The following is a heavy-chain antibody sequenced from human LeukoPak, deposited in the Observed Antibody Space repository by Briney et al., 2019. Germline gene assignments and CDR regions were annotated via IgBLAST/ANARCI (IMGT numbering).Heavy chain of an antibody. D-gene: IGHD6-19*01. J-gene: IGHJ4*02. CDR2: ISYDGSNK. Sequence: GGSLRLSCAASGFTFSGYAMHWVRQAPGKGLEWVAVISYDGSNKYYADSVNGRFTISRDNSKNTLYLQMNSLRAEDTAVYYCARGNIAVAGYFDCWGQGTLVTVSS. CDR1: GFTFSGYA. V-gene: IGHV3-30-3*01. CDR3: ARGNIAVAGYFDC.